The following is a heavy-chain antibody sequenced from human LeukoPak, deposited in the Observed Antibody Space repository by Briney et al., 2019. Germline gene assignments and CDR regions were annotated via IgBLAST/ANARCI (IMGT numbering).Heavy chain of an antibody. V-gene: IGHV3-49*04. CDR3: TRSRVGATVRGIVGAFDI. D-gene: IGHD1-26*01. J-gene: IGHJ3*02. CDR1: GFTFGDYA. Sequence: TGRSLRLSCTASGFTFGDYAMSWVRQAPGKGLEWVGFIRSKAYGGTTEYAASVKGRFTISRDDSKSIAYLQMNSLKTEDTAVYYCTRSRVGATVRGIVGAFDIWGQGTMVTVSS. CDR2: IRSKAYGGTT.